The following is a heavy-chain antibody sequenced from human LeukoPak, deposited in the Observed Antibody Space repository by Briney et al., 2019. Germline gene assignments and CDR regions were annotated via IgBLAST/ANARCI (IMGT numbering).Heavy chain of an antibody. Sequence: PGGSLRLSCAASGFTFRRYEMKWVRQAPGKGREWVSYISSSGSTIFYADSVKGRFTISRDNAKNSLYLQMNSLRAEDTAVYYCARERYCSSTSCYAALSDYWGQGTLVTVSS. CDR2: ISSSGSTI. CDR1: GFTFRRYE. D-gene: IGHD2-2*01. J-gene: IGHJ4*02. V-gene: IGHV3-48*03. CDR3: ARERYCSSTSCYAALSDY.